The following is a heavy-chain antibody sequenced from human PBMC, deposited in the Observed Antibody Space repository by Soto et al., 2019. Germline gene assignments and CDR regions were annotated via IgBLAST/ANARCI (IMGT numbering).Heavy chain of an antibody. CDR2: INSVGSST. CDR3: ARELLFDDSGDY. Sequence: GGSLSLSCAASGCTFSSYWLHWVRQAPGKGLVWVSRINSVGSSTSYADSVKGRFTISGDNAKNTLYLQMNSLRAEDAAVYYCARELLFDDSGDYWGQGTLVTVSS. D-gene: IGHD3-3*01. J-gene: IGHJ4*02. V-gene: IGHV3-74*01. CDR1: GCTFSSYW.